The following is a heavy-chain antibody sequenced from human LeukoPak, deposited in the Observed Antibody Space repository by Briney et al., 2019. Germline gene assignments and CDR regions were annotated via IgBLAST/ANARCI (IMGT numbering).Heavy chain of an antibody. Sequence: GRSLRLSCAPSGFTFSTYWMSCVRHAPGNGREWVANIKQVGSETYYVDSVDGRSTISRDNAKNSLYLQMNRMRAEDTAVSDCARVSGVQELYYYDSSGYYFDYWGQGTLVTVSS. CDR1: GFTFSTYW. J-gene: IGHJ4*02. D-gene: IGHD3-22*01. V-gene: IGHV3-7*01. CDR2: IKQVGSET. CDR3: ARVSGVQELYYYDSSGYYFDY.